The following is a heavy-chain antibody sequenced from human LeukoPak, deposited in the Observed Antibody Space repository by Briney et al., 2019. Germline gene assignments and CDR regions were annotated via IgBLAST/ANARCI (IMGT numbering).Heavy chain of an antibody. CDR2: IYYSGSS. Sequence: PSETLSLTCTVSGGSISSSSYYWGWIRQPPGKGLEWIGSIYYSGSSYYNPSLKSRVTISVDTSKNQFSLKLSSVTAADTAVYYCARASHGWGIDYWGQGTLVTVSS. D-gene: IGHD3-16*01. CDR1: GGSISSSSYY. CDR3: ARASHGWGIDY. V-gene: IGHV4-39*07. J-gene: IGHJ4*02.